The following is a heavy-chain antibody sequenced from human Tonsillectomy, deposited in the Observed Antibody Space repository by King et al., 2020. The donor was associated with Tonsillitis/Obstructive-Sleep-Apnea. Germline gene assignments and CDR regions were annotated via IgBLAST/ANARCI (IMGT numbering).Heavy chain of an antibody. V-gene: IGHV1-18*01. J-gene: IGHJ5*02. Sequence: QLVQSGAEVKKPGASVKVSCKASGYIITSYGISWVRQAPGQGLEWMGWMSAYNGNTNYAQKFQGRVTMTTDTSTSIAYMELRSLRCDDTAVYYCARGRGSRMTISGVVSPFDPWGQGTLVTVSS. CDR2: MSAYNGNT. CDR3: ARGRGSRMTISGVVSPFDP. D-gene: IGHD3-3*01. CDR1: GYIITSYG.